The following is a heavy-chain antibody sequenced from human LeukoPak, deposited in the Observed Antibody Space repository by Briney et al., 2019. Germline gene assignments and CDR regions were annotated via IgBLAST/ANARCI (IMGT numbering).Heavy chain of an antibody. CDR3: ARQGTNWNYYNY. V-gene: IGHV5-51*01. J-gene: IGHJ4*02. CDR2: FYPGDSDT. CDR1: GYTFTTYW. D-gene: IGHD1-7*01. Sequence: GESLKISCKGSGYTFTTYWIGWVRQMPGKGLEWMGIFYPGDSDTRYSPSFQGQVTISADKSITTAYLQWSSLKASDTAMYYCARQGTNWNYYNYWGQGTLVTVSS.